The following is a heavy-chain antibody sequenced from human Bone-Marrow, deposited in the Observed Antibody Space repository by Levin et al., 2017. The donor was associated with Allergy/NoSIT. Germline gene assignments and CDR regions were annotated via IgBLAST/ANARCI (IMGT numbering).Heavy chain of an antibody. Sequence: PSETLSLTCSVSGGSISTDLYYWGWIRQPPGKGLEWLGSIYYSGATSYNPSLKSRVTISVDTSKNQFSLKVTSVTAADTALYFCATHEVPAITFDHWGLGTLVTVSS. J-gene: IGHJ4*02. V-gene: IGHV4-39*01. CDR2: IYYSGAT. CDR3: ATHEVPAITFDH. D-gene: IGHD2-2*01. CDR1: GGSISTDLYY.